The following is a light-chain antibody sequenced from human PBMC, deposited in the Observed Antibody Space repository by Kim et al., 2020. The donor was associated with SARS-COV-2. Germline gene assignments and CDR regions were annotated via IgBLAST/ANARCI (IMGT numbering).Light chain of an antibody. V-gene: IGKV1-5*01. J-gene: IGKJ1*01. Sequence: AAVGDRVTITCRASQTISTWLAWCQQKPGKAPKVLIYDASSLLTGVPSRCSGSGSGTEFTLTISSLQPDDFATYYCHQYFVYPWTFGQGTKVEIK. CDR2: DAS. CDR1: QTISTW. CDR3: HQYFVYPWT.